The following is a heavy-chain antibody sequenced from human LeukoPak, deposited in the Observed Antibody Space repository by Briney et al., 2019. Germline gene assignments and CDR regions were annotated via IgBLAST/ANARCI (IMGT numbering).Heavy chain of an antibody. V-gene: IGHV5-51*01. J-gene: IGHJ4*02. CDR1: GYSFTSYW. CDR2: IYPGDSDT. Sequence: GASLQISCKGSGYSFTSYWIGWVRPLPGKGLEGMGIIYPGDSDTRYSPSFQGQVTISANKSISTAYLQWSSLKASDTAMYYCARRADYYFDYWGQGTLVTVSS. CDR3: ARRADYYFDY.